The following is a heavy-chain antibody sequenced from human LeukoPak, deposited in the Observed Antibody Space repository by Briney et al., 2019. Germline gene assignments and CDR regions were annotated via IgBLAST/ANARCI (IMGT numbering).Heavy chain of an antibody. CDR2: INPNSGGT. V-gene: IGHV1-2*06. Sequence: ASVKVSCKAPGYTFTGYYMHWVRQAPGQGLEWMGRINPNSGGTDYAQIFQGRVSMTRDTSISTAYMELSRLRSDDTAVYYCATRDPAEGFLQWLPDCWGQGTLVTVSA. CDR3: ATRDPAEGFLQWLPDC. J-gene: IGHJ4*02. D-gene: IGHD3-3*01. CDR1: GYTFTGYY.